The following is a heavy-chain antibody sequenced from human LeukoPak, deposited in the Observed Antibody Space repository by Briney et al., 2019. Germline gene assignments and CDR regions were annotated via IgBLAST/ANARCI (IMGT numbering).Heavy chain of an antibody. CDR1: GFTFSNYA. D-gene: IGHD1-26*01. CDR3: ARGGSYSTTFDY. CDR2: FSDKA. J-gene: IGHJ4*02. Sequence: PGGSLRLSCVASGFTFSNYAMIWVRQAPGKGLEWVSVFSDKAHYADSVRGRFTISRDNSKNTLYLQMNSLRAEDTAVYYCARGGSYSTTFDYWGQGTLVTVSS. V-gene: IGHV3-23*01.